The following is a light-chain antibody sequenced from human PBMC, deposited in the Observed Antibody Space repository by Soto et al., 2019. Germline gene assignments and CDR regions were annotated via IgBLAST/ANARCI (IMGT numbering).Light chain of an antibody. CDR3: QQCATAPLT. CDR2: DAS. CDR1: QTVGGDY. Sequence: EMVLTQSPGTLSLSPGERATLSCRASQTVGGDYLAWYQQKPGQPPRLLIDDASRRATGIPDRFSGDGSGTDFTLSISRLGLGAVAVYYCQQCATAPLTFGGGTTVQI. J-gene: IGKJ4*01. V-gene: IGKV3-20*01.